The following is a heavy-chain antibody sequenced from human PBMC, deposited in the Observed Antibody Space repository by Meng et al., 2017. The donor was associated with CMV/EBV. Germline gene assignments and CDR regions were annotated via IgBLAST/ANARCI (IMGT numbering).Heavy chain of an antibody. V-gene: IGHV4-31*02. D-gene: IGHD3-10*01. CDR1: GGSSSSGGYY. J-gene: IGHJ5*02. CDR3: ARELWFGYNWFDP. Sequence: VSGGSSSSGGYYWSWIRQHPGKGLEWIGYIYYSGSTYYNPSLKSRVTISVDTSKNQFSLKLSSVTAADTAVYYCARELWFGYNWFDPWGQGTLVTVSS. CDR2: IYYSGST.